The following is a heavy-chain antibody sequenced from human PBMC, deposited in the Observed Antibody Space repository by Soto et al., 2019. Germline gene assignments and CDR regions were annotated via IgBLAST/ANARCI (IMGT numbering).Heavy chain of an antibody. Sequence: GGSLRLSCAAPGFIFDDYAMHWVRQVPGKGLEWVSGLSWNSDDRAYADSVKGRVTISRDNAKNALYLQINSLRAEDTAFYYCVKQNEFSFDYWGQGTLVTVSS. CDR1: GFIFDDYA. CDR3: VKQNEFSFDY. V-gene: IGHV3-9*01. CDR2: LSWNSDDR. D-gene: IGHD1-1*01. J-gene: IGHJ4*01.